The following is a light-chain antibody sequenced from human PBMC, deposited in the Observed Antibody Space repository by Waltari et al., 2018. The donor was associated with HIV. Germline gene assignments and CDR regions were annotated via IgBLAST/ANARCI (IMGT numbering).Light chain of an antibody. CDR2: TAS. CDR1: ERISSW. J-gene: IGKJ1*01. V-gene: IGKV1-5*03. CDR3: QQYYTYPWT. Sequence: DIQMTQSPSTLSASVGDRVTITCRARERISSWLAWYQQKPGKAPKLLIYTASSLQSRVPSRFSGSGSGTEFTLTITGLQPDDFATYYCQQYYTYPWTFGHGTKVEIK.